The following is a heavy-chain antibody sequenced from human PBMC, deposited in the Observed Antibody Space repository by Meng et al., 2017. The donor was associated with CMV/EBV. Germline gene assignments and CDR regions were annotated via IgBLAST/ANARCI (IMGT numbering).Heavy chain of an antibody. CDR1: GGSISSYY. Sequence: SETLSLTCTVSGGSISSYYWSWIRQPPGKGLEWIGYIYYSGSTNYNPSLKSRVTISVDTSKNQFSLKLSSVTAADTAVYYCARGYCSSTSCYTRYYYGMDVWGQGTTVTVSS. CDR3: ARGYCSSTSCYTRYYYGMDV. V-gene: IGHV4-59*01. CDR2: IYYSGST. D-gene: IGHD2-2*02. J-gene: IGHJ6*02.